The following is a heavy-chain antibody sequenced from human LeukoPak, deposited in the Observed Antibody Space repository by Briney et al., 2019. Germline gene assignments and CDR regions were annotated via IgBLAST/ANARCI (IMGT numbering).Heavy chain of an antibody. Sequence: PGGSLRLSCVASGFSFSGYSINWVRQAPGKGLEWVSSISPSSTYIYYADSVQGRFTISRDDAMTSLYLQMNGLRAEDTAVYYCARGRGCSSMSCYPDYWGQGTLVTVSS. D-gene: IGHD2-2*01. J-gene: IGHJ4*02. V-gene: IGHV3-21*01. CDR3: ARGRGCSSMSCYPDY. CDR1: GFSFSGYS. CDR2: ISPSSTYI.